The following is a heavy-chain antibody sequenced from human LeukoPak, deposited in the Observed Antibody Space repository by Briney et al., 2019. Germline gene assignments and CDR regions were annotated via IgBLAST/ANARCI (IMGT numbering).Heavy chain of an antibody. CDR3: AREGEQQLVPVYYYYYMDV. D-gene: IGHD6-13*01. J-gene: IGHJ6*03. V-gene: IGHV3-23*01. CDR1: GFSFSIYG. CDR2: ISGSGGNT. Sequence: GGSLRLSCAASGFSFSIYGMSWVRQTPGKGLEWVSGISGSGGNTYYTDSVKGRFTISRDNTKNTLYLQMNSLRAEDTAVYYCAREGEQQLVPVYYYYYMDVWGKGTTVTVSS.